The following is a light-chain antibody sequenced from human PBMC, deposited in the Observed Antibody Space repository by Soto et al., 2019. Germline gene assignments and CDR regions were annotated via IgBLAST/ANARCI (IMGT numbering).Light chain of an antibody. Sequence: QSVLTQPASVSGSPGQSMTISCTGTSSDVGGYNYVSWYQHHPGKAPKLMIYEVSNRPSGVSNRFSGSKSGNTASLTISGLQAVDEADYYCSSYTSSSTLRVFGTGTKLTVL. CDR1: SSDVGGYNY. J-gene: IGLJ1*01. CDR2: EVS. V-gene: IGLV2-14*01. CDR3: SSYTSSSTLRV.